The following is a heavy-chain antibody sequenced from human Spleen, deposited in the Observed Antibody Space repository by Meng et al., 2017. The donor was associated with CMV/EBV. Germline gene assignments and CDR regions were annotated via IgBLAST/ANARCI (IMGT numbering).Heavy chain of an antibody. D-gene: IGHD2-15*01. J-gene: IGHJ6*02. CDR2: IRYDGSNK. V-gene: IGHV3-30*02. Sequence: GGSLRLSCAASGFTFSSYGMHWVLQAPGKGLEWVAFIRYDGSNKYYADSVKGRFTIYRDNSKNTLYLQMNSLRAEDTAVYYCAKGDCSGGSCYWYYYYGMDVWGQGTTVTVSS. CDR3: AKGDCSGGSCYWYYYYGMDV. CDR1: GFTFSSYG.